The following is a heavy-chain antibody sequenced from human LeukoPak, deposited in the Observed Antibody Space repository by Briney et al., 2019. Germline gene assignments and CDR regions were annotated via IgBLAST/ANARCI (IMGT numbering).Heavy chain of an antibody. CDR3: ARVRDDYGDYYFDY. V-gene: IGHV4-59*12. Sequence: PSETLSLTCTVSGGSISGYSWTWIRQPPGKGLEWIGYIYYGGDTNYNPSLKSRVTISVDTSKNQFSLKLSSVTAADTAVYYCARVRDDYGDYYFDYWGQGTLVTVSS. D-gene: IGHD4-17*01. CDR1: GGSISGYS. CDR2: IYYGGDT. J-gene: IGHJ4*02.